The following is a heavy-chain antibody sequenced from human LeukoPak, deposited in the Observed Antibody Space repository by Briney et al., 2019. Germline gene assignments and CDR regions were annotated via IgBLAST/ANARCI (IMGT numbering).Heavy chain of an antibody. CDR2: ISYDGSNK. J-gene: IGHJ4*02. V-gene: IGHV3-30*03. CDR1: GFTFSSYG. CDR3: ARIGGSGTYWDY. Sequence: TGGSLRLSCAASGFTFSSYGMHWVRQAPGKGLEWVAVISYDGSNKYYADSVKGRFTISRDNSKNTLYLQMNSLRAEDTAVYYCARIGGSGTYWDYWGQGTLVTVSS. D-gene: IGHD3-10*01.